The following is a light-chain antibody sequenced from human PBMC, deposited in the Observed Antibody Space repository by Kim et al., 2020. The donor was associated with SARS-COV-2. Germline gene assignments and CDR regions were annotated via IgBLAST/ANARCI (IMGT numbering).Light chain of an antibody. J-gene: IGLJ1*01. CDR3: NSRDSSGNHF. V-gene: IGLV3-19*01. Sequence: SSELTQDPAVSVALGQTVRITCQGDSLRSYYASWYQQKPGQAPVLVIYGKNNRPSGIPDRFSGSSSGNTASLTITGAQAEDEADYYCNSRDSSGNHFFGTGTKVTFL. CDR2: GKN. CDR1: SLRSYY.